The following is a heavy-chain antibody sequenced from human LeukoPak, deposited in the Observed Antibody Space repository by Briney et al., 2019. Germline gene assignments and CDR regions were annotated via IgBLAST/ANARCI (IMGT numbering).Heavy chain of an antibody. CDR2: IYVTGST. CDR3: ARHIGGGIEDMDV. CDR1: GGSIGTYY. Sequence: SETLSLTCIVSGGSIGTYYWSWIRQSPGKGLEWIGYIYVTGSTRYNPYLQSRVTISVDTSRNQFFLKMSSVTAADAAVYYCARHIGGGIEDMDVWGTGTKVTVSS. D-gene: IGHD3-16*02. J-gene: IGHJ6*03. V-gene: IGHV4-59*08.